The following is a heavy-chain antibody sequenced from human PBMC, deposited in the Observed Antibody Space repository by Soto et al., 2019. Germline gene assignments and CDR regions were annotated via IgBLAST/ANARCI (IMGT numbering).Heavy chain of an antibody. CDR2: ISGSVGST. CDR1: GFTFTSYA. J-gene: IGHJ5*02. CDR3: AKDNYHSILTGYYKVWFDP. V-gene: IGHV3-23*01. Sequence: EVQLLESGGGLVQPGGSLRLSCAASGFTFTSYAMSLVRQAPGKGPEWVSAISGSVGSTYYADSVKGRFTISRDNSKDTLDMQMTSLRADNTAVYYCAKDNYHSILTGYYKVWFDPWGDRTLVTLSS. D-gene: IGHD3-9*01.